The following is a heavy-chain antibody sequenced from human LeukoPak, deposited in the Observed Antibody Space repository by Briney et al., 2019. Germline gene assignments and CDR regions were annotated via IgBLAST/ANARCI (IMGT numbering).Heavy chain of an antibody. J-gene: IGHJ4*02. D-gene: IGHD3-3*01. CDR1: GFTFSTYA. CDR3: AKGGLRFLESPLY. Sequence: HPGGSLRLSCAASGFTFSTYAMNWVRQAPGKGLEWVAVISYDGRQNYYADSVKGRFTISRDNSKNTLYLQMNSLRAEDTAVYYCAKGGLRFLESPLYWGQGTLVTVSS. V-gene: IGHV3-30*04. CDR2: ISYDGRQN.